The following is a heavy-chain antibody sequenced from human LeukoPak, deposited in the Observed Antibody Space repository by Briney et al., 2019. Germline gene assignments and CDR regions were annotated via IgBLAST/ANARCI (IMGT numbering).Heavy chain of an antibody. CDR1: GGSISSGGYY. D-gene: IGHD6-19*01. Sequence: SETLSLTCTVSGGSISSGGYYWSWIRQPAGKGLEWIGRIYTSGSTNYNPSLKSRVTISVDTSKNQFSLKLSSVTAADTAVYYCARDSPIAVAVFGYWGQGTLVTVSS. CDR3: ARDSPIAVAVFGY. CDR2: IYTSGST. V-gene: IGHV4-61*02. J-gene: IGHJ4*02.